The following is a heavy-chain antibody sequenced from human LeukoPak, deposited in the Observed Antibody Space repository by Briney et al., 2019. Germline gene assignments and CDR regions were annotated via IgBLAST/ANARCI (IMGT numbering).Heavy chain of an antibody. CDR2: ISSSSSYI. CDR3: ARAKGSSGWYELDY. Sequence: PGGSLRLSCAASGFTFSSYSMNWVRQAPGKGLEWVSSISSSSSYIYYADSVKGRSTMSRDNAKNSLYLQMNSLRAEDTAVYYCARAKGSSGWYELDYWGQGTLVTVSS. D-gene: IGHD6-19*01. V-gene: IGHV3-21*01. CDR1: GFTFSSYS. J-gene: IGHJ4*02.